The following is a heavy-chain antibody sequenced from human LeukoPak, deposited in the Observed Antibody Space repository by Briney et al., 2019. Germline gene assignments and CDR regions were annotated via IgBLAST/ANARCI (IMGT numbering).Heavy chain of an antibody. D-gene: IGHD6-19*01. V-gene: IGHV3-30*18. CDR1: GYTFSSYG. CDR2: ISYDGGNK. CDR3: AKSVAGNLNWFDP. J-gene: IGHJ5*02. Sequence: GGSLRLSCAASGYTFSSYGMHWVRQAPGKGLEWVAVISYDGGNKYYADSVKGRFTISRDNSKNSLYLQMNSLRAEDTAVYYCAKSVAGNLNWFDPWGQGTLVTVSS.